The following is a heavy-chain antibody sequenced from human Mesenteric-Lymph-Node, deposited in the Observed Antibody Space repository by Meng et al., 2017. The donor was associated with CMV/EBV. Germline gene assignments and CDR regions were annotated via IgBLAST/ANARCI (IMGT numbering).Heavy chain of an antibody. Sequence: GESLKISCAASGFAFSRYGMHWVRQAPGKGLEWVAFVRSDGSNKLYAESLKGRLAVSRDNPKNTLFLEMGSLRVEDTAIYYCAKDVEVSGWDTNYIMGHWGHGTPVTVSS. CDR2: VRSDGSNK. CDR1: GFAFSRYG. CDR3: AKDVEVSGWDTNYIMGH. D-gene: IGHD2-8*01. J-gene: IGHJ4*01. V-gene: IGHV3-30*02.